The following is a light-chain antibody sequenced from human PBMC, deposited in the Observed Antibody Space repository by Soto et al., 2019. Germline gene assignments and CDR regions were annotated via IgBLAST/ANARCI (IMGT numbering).Light chain of an antibody. V-gene: IGKV1-33*01. CDR3: QQYDNLPPYT. Sequence: DIQMTQSPSSLSASVGDRVTITCQASQDISNYLNWYQQKPRKAPKLLIYDASNLETGVPSRFSGSGPGTDFTFTISSLQPEAIATYYCQQYDNLPPYTFGQGTKLEIK. J-gene: IGKJ2*01. CDR2: DAS. CDR1: QDISNY.